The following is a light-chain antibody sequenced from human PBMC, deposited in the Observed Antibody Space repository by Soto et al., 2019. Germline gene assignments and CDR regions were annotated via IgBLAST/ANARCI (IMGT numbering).Light chain of an antibody. CDR1: TGAVTSGYY. CDR3: LLYYGGAPL. CDR2: GTS. Sequence: QAVVTQEPSLTVSPGGTVTLTCASGTGAVTSGYYPNWLQQKPGQAPRALIYGTSNRHSWTPARFSGSLLGGKAALTLSGVQPEDEAEYYCLLYYGGAPLFGGGTKLTVL. V-gene: IGLV7-43*01. J-gene: IGLJ2*01.